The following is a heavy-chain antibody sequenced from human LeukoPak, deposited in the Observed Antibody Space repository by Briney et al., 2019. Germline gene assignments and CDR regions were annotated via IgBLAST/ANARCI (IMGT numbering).Heavy chain of an antibody. CDR1: GGPFSGYY. CDR2: INHSGST. D-gene: IGHD6-6*01. Sequence: SETLSLTCAVYGGPFSGYYWSWIRQPPGKGLEWIGEINHSGSTNYNPSLKSRVTISVDTSKNQFSLKLSSVTAADTAVYYCARSAPARHLNDAFDIWGQGTMVIVSS. J-gene: IGHJ3*02. CDR3: ARSAPARHLNDAFDI. V-gene: IGHV4-34*01.